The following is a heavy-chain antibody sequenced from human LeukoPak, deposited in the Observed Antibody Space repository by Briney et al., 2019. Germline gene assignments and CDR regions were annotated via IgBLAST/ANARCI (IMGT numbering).Heavy chain of an antibody. CDR3: ATATYYYGSGPS. J-gene: IGHJ4*02. CDR2: FDPEDGET. Sequence: ASVKVSCKASGYTLSDYFIHWVRQAPRKGLEWMGGFDPEDGETIYAQKFQGRVTMTEDTSTDTAYMELSSLRSEDTAVYYCATATYYYGSGPSWGQGTLVTVSS. V-gene: IGHV1-24*01. CDR1: GYTLSDYF. D-gene: IGHD3-10*01.